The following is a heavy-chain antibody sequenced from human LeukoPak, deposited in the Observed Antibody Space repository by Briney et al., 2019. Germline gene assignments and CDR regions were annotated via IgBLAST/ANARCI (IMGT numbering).Heavy chain of an antibody. J-gene: IGHJ5*02. CDR2: INASGGNT. D-gene: IGHD6-19*01. V-gene: IGHV3-23*01. CDR1: GFAFNFYA. CDR3: AKPISGGLALSADWFDP. Sequence: PLGSLRLSCAASGFAFNFYAMTWVRQAPGKRLQWVSTINASGGNTYYAESVRGRFTHSRDNSKDTLYLQLNSLTAEDTAIYYRAKPISGGLALSADWFDPWGKGTLVGVSS.